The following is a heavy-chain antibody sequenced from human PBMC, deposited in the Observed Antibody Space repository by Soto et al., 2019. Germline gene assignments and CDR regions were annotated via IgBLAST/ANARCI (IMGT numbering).Heavy chain of an antibody. D-gene: IGHD4-17*01. CDR1: GFTVSSNY. Sequence: EVQLVDSGGGLVQPGGSLRLSCAASGFTVSSNYISWVRQAPGKGLAWASAFYSDGTTYYADSVRGRFTISRDNSKNTVYLQMNSRGAEDTAGYYCARATTGGTVTDDWGQGTMVTVSS. J-gene: IGHJ4*02. V-gene: IGHV3-66*01. CDR3: ARATTGGTVTDD. CDR2: FYSDGTT.